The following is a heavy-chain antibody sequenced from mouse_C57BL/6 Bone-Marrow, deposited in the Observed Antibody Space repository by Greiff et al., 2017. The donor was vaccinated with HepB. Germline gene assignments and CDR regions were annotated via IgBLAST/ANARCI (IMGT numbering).Heavy chain of an antibody. CDR2: IYPRSGNT. Sequence: QVQLKQSGAELARPGASVKLSCKASGYTFTSYGISWVKQRTGQGLEWIGEIYPRSGNTYYNEKFKGKATLTADKSSSTAYMELRSLTSEDSAVYFCAREDYGSRGTWFAYWGQGTLVTVSA. CDR3: AREDYGSRGTWFAY. D-gene: IGHD1-1*01. V-gene: IGHV1-81*01. J-gene: IGHJ3*01. CDR1: GYTFTSYG.